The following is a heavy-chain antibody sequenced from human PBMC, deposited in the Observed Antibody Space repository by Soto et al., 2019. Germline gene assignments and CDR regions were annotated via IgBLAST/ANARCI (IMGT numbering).Heavy chain of an antibody. CDR3: ASEYCSGGSCYYYGMDV. Sequence: PGGSLRLSCAASGFTFSSYGMHWVRQAPGKGLEWVAVIWYDGSNKYYADSVKGRFTISRDNSKNTLYLQMNSLRAEDTVVYYCASEYCSGGSCYYYGMDVWGQGTTVTVSS. CDR2: IWYDGSNK. V-gene: IGHV3-33*01. CDR1: GFTFSSYG. J-gene: IGHJ6*02. D-gene: IGHD2-15*01.